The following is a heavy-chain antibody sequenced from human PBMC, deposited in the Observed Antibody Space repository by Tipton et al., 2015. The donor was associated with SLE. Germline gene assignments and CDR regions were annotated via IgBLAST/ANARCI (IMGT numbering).Heavy chain of an antibody. D-gene: IGHD6-6*01. Sequence: SLRLSCAASGFTFSSYGFNWVRQAPGKGLEWVSYISSSGSTIYYADSVKGRFIISRDNAKNSLYLQMNSLRAEDTAVYYCARQEYSSSFYYYGMDVWGQGTTVTVSS. J-gene: IGHJ6*02. V-gene: IGHV3-48*03. CDR1: GFTFSSYG. CDR2: ISSSGSTI. CDR3: ARQEYSSSFYYYGMDV.